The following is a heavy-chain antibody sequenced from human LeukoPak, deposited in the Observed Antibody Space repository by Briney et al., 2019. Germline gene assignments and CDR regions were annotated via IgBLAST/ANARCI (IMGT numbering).Heavy chain of an antibody. V-gene: IGHV3-74*03. CDR3: TRRVHATCWYDP. Sequence: PGGSLRLSCAASEFTFSSYWMHWVRQAPGEGLVWVSRISGDGSSTTYADSVKGRFIISRDNSKNTLYLQMDSLRAEDTAVYYCTRRVHATCWYDPWGQGTLVTVSS. CDR2: ISGDGSST. D-gene: IGHD2-15*01. CDR1: EFTFSSYW. J-gene: IGHJ5*02.